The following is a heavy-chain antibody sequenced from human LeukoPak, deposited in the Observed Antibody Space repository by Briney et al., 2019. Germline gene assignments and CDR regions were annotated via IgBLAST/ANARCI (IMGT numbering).Heavy chain of an antibody. V-gene: IGHV3-48*03. J-gene: IGHJ4*01. D-gene: IGHD3-16*01. CDR2: ISNGGDTI. Sequence: GGSLRLFCAASGFTLSSYGMNWVRQAPGKGLEWVSFISNGGDTIHYADSVKGRFTISRDNARNSLYLQMSSLRAEDTAVYYCASGRHDFVHWGHGTLVTVSS. CDR1: GFTLSSYG. CDR3: ASGRHDFVH.